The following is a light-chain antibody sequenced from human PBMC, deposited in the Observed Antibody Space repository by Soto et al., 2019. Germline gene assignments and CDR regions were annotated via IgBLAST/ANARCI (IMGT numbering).Light chain of an antibody. CDR3: QQYNNWPPWT. CDR1: QSVSSN. CDR2: GAS. J-gene: IGKJ1*01. Sequence: EILMTQSPATLSVSPGERATLSCRASQSVSSNLAWYQQKPGQAPRLLIYGASNRATGIPARFSGSGSGTEFTLTISSLQSEDFAVYYCQQYNNWPPWTFGQGTKVEIK. V-gene: IGKV3-15*01.